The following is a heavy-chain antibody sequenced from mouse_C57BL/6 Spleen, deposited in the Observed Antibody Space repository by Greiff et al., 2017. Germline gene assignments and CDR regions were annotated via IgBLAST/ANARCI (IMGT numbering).Heavy chain of an antibody. CDR3: ARDDYYGSSYGFAY. CDR2: IYPGDGDT. D-gene: IGHD1-1*01. J-gene: IGHJ3*01. Sequence: LVESGASVKISCKASGYAFSSSWMNWVKQRPGKGLEWIGRIYPGDGDTNYNGKFKGKATLTADKSSSTAYMQLSSLTSEDSAVYFCARDDYYGSSYGFAYWGQGTLVTVSA. V-gene: IGHV1-82*01. CDR1: GYAFSSSW.